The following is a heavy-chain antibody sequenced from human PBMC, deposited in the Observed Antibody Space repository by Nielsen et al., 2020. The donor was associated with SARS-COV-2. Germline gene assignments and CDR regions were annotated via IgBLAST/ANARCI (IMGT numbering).Heavy chain of an antibody. J-gene: IGHJ6*03. D-gene: IGHD1-7*01. CDR2: IIPIFGSA. Sequence: SVKVSCKASGGTFSSYAISWVRQAPGQGLEWMGGIIPIFGSANYAQKFQGRVTITADESTSTAYMELSSLRSEDTAVYYCATLGDWNYLNYYYYYYMDVWGKGTTVTVSS. CDR1: GGTFSSYA. V-gene: IGHV1-69*13. CDR3: ATLGDWNYLNYYYYYYMDV.